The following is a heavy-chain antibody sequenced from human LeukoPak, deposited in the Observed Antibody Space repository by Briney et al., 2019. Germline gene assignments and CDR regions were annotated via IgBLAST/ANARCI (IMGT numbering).Heavy chain of an antibody. V-gene: IGHV4-61*01. Sequence: PSETLSLTCTVSGGSISSSSYYWSWIRQPPGKGLEWIGYIYYSGSTNYNPSLKSRVTISVDTSKNQFSLKLSSVTAADTAVYYCARDLSLYGDYDLGAFDIWGQGTTVTVSS. D-gene: IGHD4-17*01. J-gene: IGHJ3*02. CDR3: ARDLSLYGDYDLGAFDI. CDR2: IYYSGST. CDR1: GGSISSSSYY.